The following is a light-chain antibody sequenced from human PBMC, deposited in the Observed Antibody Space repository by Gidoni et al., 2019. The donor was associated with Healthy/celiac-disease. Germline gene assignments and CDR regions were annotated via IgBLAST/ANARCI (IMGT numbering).Light chain of an antibody. CDR1: QSVSSY. CDR3: QQRSNWPPIT. V-gene: IGKV3-11*01. Sequence: EIVFTQSPATLSLSPGERATLSCRASQSVSSYLAWYQQKPGQAPGLLIYDASNRATGIPARFSGSGSGTDFTLTISSLEPEDFAVYYGQQRSNWPPITFGQGTQLEIK. CDR2: DAS. J-gene: IGKJ5*01.